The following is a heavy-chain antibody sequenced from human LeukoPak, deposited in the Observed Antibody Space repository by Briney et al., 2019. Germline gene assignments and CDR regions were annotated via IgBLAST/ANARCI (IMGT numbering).Heavy chain of an antibody. CDR2: INPNSGGT. V-gene: IGHV1-2*02. CDR3: ARGGISDYYDSSGYEDY. CDR1: GYTFTGYY. D-gene: IGHD3-22*01. J-gene: IGHJ4*02. Sequence: ASVKVSCKASGYTFTGYYMHWVRQAPGQGLEWMGWINPNSGGTNYAQKFQGRVTMTRDTSISTAYMELSRLRSDDTAVYYCARGGISDYYDSSGYEDYWGQGTLVTVSS.